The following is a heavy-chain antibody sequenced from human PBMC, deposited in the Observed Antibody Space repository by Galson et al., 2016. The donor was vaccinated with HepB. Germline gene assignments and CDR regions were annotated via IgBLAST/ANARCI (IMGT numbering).Heavy chain of an antibody. Sequence: SLRLSCAASGITFTSYAMSWVRQAPGKGLEWVSGISASGGGRYYADSVKGRFTISRDNSKNTLDLQMNSLRAEDTAVYYCAKSIYTARLVFDYWGQGAVVTVSS. J-gene: IGHJ4*02. V-gene: IGHV3-23*01. D-gene: IGHD2-2*02. CDR2: ISASGGGR. CDR3: AKSIYTARLVFDY. CDR1: GITFTSYA.